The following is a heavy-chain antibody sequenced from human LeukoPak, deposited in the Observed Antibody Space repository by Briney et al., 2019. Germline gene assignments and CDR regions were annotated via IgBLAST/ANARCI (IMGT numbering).Heavy chain of an antibody. CDR3: AREGSVGVFDY. CDR1: GFTFSSYW. J-gene: IGHJ4*02. Sequence: GSLRLSCAASGFTFSSYWMHWVRQAPGKGLVWVSRINSDGSSTSYADSVKGRFTISRDNAKNTLYLQMNSLRAEDTAVYYCAREGSVGVFDYWGQGTLVTVSS. D-gene: IGHD1-26*01. V-gene: IGHV3-74*01. CDR2: INSDGSST.